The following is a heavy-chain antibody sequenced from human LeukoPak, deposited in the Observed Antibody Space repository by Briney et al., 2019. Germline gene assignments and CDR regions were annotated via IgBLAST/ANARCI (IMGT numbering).Heavy chain of an antibody. J-gene: IGHJ5*02. D-gene: IGHD2-15*01. CDR2: IYYSGST. Sequence: SETLSLTCTVSGGSISSSSYYWGWIRQPPGKGLEWIGSIYYSGSTYYNPSLKSRVTISVDTSKNQFSLKLSSVTAADTAVYYCARRYCSGGSCYSDNWFDPWGQGTLVTVSS. CDR3: ARRYCSGGSCYSDNWFDP. V-gene: IGHV4-39*01. CDR1: GGSISSSSYY.